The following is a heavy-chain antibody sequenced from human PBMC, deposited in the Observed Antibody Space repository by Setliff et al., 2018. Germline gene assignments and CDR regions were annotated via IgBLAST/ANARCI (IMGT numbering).Heavy chain of an antibody. D-gene: IGHD5-18*01. V-gene: IGHV3-11*01. Sequence: PGGSLRLSCAASGFTFSDYYMSWIRQAPGKGLEWVSYITSSGDTMNYADSVKGRFTISRDNAKNSLHLQMNSLRAGDTAVYYCARGHTSMAPWGQGTLVTVSS. CDR3: ARGHTSMAP. CDR1: GFTFSDYY. CDR2: ITSSGDTM. J-gene: IGHJ5*02.